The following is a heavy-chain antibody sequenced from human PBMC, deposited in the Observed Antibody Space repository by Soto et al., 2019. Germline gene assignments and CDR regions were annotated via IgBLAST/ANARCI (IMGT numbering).Heavy chain of an antibody. CDR1: GFTFTSYW. V-gene: IGHV3-7*01. CDR3: ARDSVRGYYDSSGYFTALDY. J-gene: IGHJ4*02. CDR2: IKQDGSEK. Sequence: GGSLRLSCAASGFTFTSYWMSWVRQAPGKGLEWVANIKQDGSEKYYVDPVKGRFTISRDNAKNSLFLQMNSLRAEDTAVYYCARDSVRGYYDSSGYFTALDYWGQGTLVTVSS. D-gene: IGHD3-22*01.